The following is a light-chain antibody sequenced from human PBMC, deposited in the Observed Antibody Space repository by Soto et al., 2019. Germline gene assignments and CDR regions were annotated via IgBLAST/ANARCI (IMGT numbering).Light chain of an antibody. V-gene: IGKV1-9*01. CDR2: AAS. CDR3: QQLKSSPFT. J-gene: IGKJ3*01. CDR1: QGISNY. Sequence: DMQLTQCPSFLSASVGDRVTITCRASQGISNYLAWYQQKPGKAPQLLIYAASTLQSGVPSRFSGSGSGTEFTLTISSLQPEDFATYFCQQLKSSPFTFGPGTKVDIK.